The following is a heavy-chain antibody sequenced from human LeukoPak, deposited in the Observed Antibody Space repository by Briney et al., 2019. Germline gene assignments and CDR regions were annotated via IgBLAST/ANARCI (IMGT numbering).Heavy chain of an antibody. Sequence: ASVKVSCKASGGTFSSYAISWVRQAPGQGLEWMGGIVPIFGTANYAQKFQGRVTITTDESTSTAYMELSSLRSEDTAVYYCAHTLSYGDLPYWGQGTLVTVSS. J-gene: IGHJ4*02. CDR1: GGTFSSYA. D-gene: IGHD4-17*01. CDR2: IVPIFGTA. V-gene: IGHV1-69*05. CDR3: AHTLSYGDLPY.